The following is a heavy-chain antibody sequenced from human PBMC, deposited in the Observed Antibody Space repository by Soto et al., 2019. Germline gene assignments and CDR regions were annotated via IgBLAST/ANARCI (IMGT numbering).Heavy chain of an antibody. Sequence: GGSLRLSCAASGFTVSSNYMSWVRQAPGKGPEWVSVIYSGGSTYYADSVKGRFTISRDNSKNTLYLQMNSLRAEDTAVYYCARVWGEYYYYGMDVWGQGTTVTVSS. CDR2: IYSGGST. CDR3: ARVWGEYYYYGMDV. V-gene: IGHV3-66*01. J-gene: IGHJ6*02. CDR1: GFTVSSNY. D-gene: IGHD3-16*01.